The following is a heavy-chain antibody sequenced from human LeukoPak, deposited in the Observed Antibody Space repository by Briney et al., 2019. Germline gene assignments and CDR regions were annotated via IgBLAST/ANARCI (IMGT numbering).Heavy chain of an antibody. CDR1: GYTFTSYG. V-gene: IGHV1-18*01. D-gene: IGHD5-24*01. Sequence: ASVTVSCTASGYTFTSYGISWVRQAPGQGLEWMGWISAYNGNTNYAQKLQGRVTMTTDTSTSTAYMELRSLRSDDTAVYYCARVGWLQFQPYYFDYWGQGTLVTVSS. CDR2: ISAYNGNT. J-gene: IGHJ4*02. CDR3: ARVGWLQFQPYYFDY.